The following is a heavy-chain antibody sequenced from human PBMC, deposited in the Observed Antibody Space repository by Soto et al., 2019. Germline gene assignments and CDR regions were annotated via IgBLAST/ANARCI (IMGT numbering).Heavy chain of an antibody. CDR3: ARDKKEDGSGSYYYYYYYMDV. CDR2: INAGNGNT. D-gene: IGHD3-10*01. CDR1: GYTFTSYA. J-gene: IGHJ6*03. V-gene: IGHV1-3*01. Sequence: ASVKVSCKASGYTFTSYAMHWVRQAPGQRLEWMGWINAGNGNTKYSQKLQGRVPITRETSSSTAYMELSSLRSEDTAVYYWARDKKEDGSGSYYYYYYYMDVWGKGTTVTVSS.